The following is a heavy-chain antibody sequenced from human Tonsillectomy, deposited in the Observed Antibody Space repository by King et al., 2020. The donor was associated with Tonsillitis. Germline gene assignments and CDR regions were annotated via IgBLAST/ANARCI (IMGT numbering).Heavy chain of an antibody. Sequence: VQLVESGGGLVQPGGSLRLSCAASGFTFSHYSMNWIRQAPGKGLEWLSYINTNNTMYYKDSVKSRFTIYRDNAKNSLYLHLTSLIDADRSVYYCARGDPARGALQSTSRFRRAFDIWGQGTMVTVSS. D-gene: IGHD1-1*01. CDR1: GFTFSHYS. CDR3: ARGDPARGALQSTSRFRRAFDI. J-gene: IGHJ3*02. V-gene: IGHV3-48*02. CDR2: INTNNTM.